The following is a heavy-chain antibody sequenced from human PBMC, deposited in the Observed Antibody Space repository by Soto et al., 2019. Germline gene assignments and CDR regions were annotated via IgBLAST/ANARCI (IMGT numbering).Heavy chain of an antibody. Sequence: GESLKISCKGSGYSFTSYWIGWVRQMPGKGLEWMGIIYPGDSDTRYSPSFQGQVTISADKSISTAYLQWSSLKASDTAMYYCARLVRIAAAGMDLWFDPWGQGTRVTLXS. V-gene: IGHV5-51*01. D-gene: IGHD6-13*01. J-gene: IGHJ5*02. CDR1: GYSFTSYW. CDR3: ARLVRIAAAGMDLWFDP. CDR2: IYPGDSDT.